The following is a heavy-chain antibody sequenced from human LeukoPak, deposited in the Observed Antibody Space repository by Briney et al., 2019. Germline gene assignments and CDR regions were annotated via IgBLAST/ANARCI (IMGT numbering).Heavy chain of an antibody. CDR3: ARGRLAGNDF. Sequence: ASVKVSCTASGYTFTDYYMHWVRQAPGQGLEWMGWINPHTGGTNYAQRFQGRVTITRDTSISTAYMELSRLRSDDTAVYYCARGRLAGNDFWGQGTLVTVSS. V-gene: IGHV1-2*02. J-gene: IGHJ4*02. D-gene: IGHD6-19*01. CDR1: GYTFTDYY. CDR2: INPHTGGT.